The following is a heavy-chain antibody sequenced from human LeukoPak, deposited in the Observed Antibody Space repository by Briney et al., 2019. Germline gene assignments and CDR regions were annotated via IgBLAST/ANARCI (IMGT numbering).Heavy chain of an antibody. V-gene: IGHV3-15*07. Sequence: GGSLRLSCAASGFTFRTYNMNWVRQAPGKGLEWVGRIKSKTDGGTTDYAAPVKGRFTISRDDSKNTLYLQMNSLKTEDTAVYYCTTQAYYGDYEYWGQGTLVTVSS. CDR3: TTQAYYGDYEY. CDR1: GFTFRTYN. J-gene: IGHJ4*02. CDR2: IKSKTDGGTT. D-gene: IGHD4-17*01.